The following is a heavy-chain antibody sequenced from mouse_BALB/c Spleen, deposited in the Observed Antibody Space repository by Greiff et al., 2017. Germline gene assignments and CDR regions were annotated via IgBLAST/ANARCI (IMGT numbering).Heavy chain of an antibody. D-gene: IGHD2-3*01. CDR3: ARVPDGYYEAWFAY. J-gene: IGHJ3*01. CDR2: IWAGGST. Sequence: VKLQESGPGLVAPSQSLSITCTVSGFSLTSYGVHWVRQPPGKGLEWLGVIWAGGSTNYNSALMSRLSISKDNSKSQVFLKMNSLQTDDTAMYYCARVPDGYYEAWFAYWGQGTLGTVAA. V-gene: IGHV2-9*02. CDR1: GFSLTSYG.